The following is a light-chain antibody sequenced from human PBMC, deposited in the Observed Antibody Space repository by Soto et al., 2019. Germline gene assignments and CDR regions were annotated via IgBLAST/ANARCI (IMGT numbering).Light chain of an antibody. CDR1: SSDVGGYNY. CDR3: SSYAASNNFYFV. Sequence: QSALTQPPSASGSPGQSVTISCTGTSSDVGGYNYVSWYQQYPGRAPKLMIYEVTKRPSGVPDRSSGSKSGNTASLTVSGLQAEDEAYYYCSSYAASNNFYFVFGGGTKVTVL. J-gene: IGLJ3*02. V-gene: IGLV2-8*01. CDR2: EVT.